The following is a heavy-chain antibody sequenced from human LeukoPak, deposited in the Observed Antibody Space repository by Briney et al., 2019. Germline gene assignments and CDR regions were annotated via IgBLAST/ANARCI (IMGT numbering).Heavy chain of an antibody. Sequence: GGSLRLSCAASGFTVSSNYMSWVRQAPGKGLEWVSVIYSGGSTYYADSVKGRFTISRDNSKNTLYLLMNSLRAEDTAVYYCARARDYGGNPGAFDIWGQGTMVTVSS. D-gene: IGHD4-23*01. J-gene: IGHJ3*02. V-gene: IGHV3-53*01. CDR3: ARARDYGGNPGAFDI. CDR2: IYSGGST. CDR1: GFTVSSNY.